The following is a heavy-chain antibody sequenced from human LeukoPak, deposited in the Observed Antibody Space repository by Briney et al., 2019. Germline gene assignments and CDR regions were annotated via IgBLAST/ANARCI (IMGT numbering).Heavy chain of an antibody. CDR2: ISLDGSTK. D-gene: IGHD6-13*01. Sequence: PGGSLRLSCAASGFTFSRSWMSWVRQPPGKGLDWVANISLDGSTKYHMDSVKGRFTISRDNAKDSLYLEMSRLRDAATAMYYCAQGASGSWDSGGPGTLVTVSS. J-gene: IGHJ4*02. CDR3: AQGASGSWDS. CDR1: GFTFSRSW. V-gene: IGHV3-7*03.